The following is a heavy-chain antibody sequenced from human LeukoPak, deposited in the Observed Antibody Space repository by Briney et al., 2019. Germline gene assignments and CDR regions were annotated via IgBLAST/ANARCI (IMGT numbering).Heavy chain of an antibody. CDR2: INPSGGST. Sequence: ASVKVSCKASGYTFTSYYMHWVRQAPGQGLEWMGIINPSGGSTSYAQKFQGRVTMTRDTSTSTVYMELSSLRSGDTAVYYCATLTGTDLNMDVWGKGTTVTVSS. CDR1: GYTFTSYY. J-gene: IGHJ6*03. CDR3: ATLTGTDLNMDV. D-gene: IGHD3-9*01. V-gene: IGHV1-46*01.